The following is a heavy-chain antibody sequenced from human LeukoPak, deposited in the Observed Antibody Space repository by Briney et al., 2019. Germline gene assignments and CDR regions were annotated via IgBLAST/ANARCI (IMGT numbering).Heavy chain of an antibody. J-gene: IGHJ4*02. D-gene: IGHD3-22*01. V-gene: IGHV3-23*01. CDR2: ISGSGGST. Sequence: PGGSLRLSCAVSGFTFSSYCMHWVRQAPGTGQALVSAISGSGGSTYYADSVKGRFTISRDNSKNTLYLQMNSPRAEDTAVYYCAKPPPYYYDSSGYPSDYWGQGTLVTVSS. CDR1: GFTFSSYC. CDR3: AKPPPYYYDSSGYPSDY.